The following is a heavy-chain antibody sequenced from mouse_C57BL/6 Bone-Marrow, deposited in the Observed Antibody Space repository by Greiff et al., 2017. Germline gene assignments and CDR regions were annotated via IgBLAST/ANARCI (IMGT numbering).Heavy chain of an antibody. CDR1: GYSITSGYY. V-gene: IGHV3-6*01. J-gene: IGHJ4*01. D-gene: IGHD2-5*01. CDR2: ISYDGSN. Sequence: EVHLVESGPGLVKPSQSLSLTCSVTGYSITSGYYWNWIRQFPGNKLKWMGYISYDGSNNYNPSLKNRISITRDTSKNQFFLKLNSVTTEDTATYYCASYYSNCYYAMDYWGQGTSVTVSS. CDR3: ASYYSNCYYAMDY.